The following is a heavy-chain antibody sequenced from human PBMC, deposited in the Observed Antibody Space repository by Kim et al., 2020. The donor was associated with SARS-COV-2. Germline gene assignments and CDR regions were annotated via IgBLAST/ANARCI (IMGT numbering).Heavy chain of an antibody. V-gene: IGHV1-46*01. D-gene: IGHD1-26*01. CDR2: INPSGGST. CDR1: GYTFTSYY. J-gene: IGHJ2*01. Sequence: ASVKVSCKASGYTFTSYYMHWVRQAPGQGLEWMGIINPSGGSTSYAQKFQGRVTMTRDTSTSTVYMELSSLRAEDTAVYYCARDRKVYGGSYGLSWGLRHWYFDLWGRGTLVTVSS. CDR3: ARDRKVYGGSYGLSWGLRHWYFDL.